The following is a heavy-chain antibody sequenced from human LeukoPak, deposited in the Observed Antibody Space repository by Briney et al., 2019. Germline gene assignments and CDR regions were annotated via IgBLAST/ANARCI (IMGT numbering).Heavy chain of an antibody. D-gene: IGHD3-22*01. CDR3: AKGDYYDLDN. Sequence: GGSLRLSCAASGLTVSSNDMSWVRQAPGKGLEWVSIITSGVGITYYADSVKGRFTISRDNSKNTLYLQMNSLRVEDTAVYYCAKGDYYDLDNWGQGTLVTVSS. CDR1: GLTVSSND. V-gene: IGHV3-23*01. J-gene: IGHJ4*02. CDR2: ITSGVGIT.